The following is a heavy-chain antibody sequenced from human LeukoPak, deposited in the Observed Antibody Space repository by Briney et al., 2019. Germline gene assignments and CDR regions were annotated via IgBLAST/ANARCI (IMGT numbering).Heavy chain of an antibody. CDR2: ISAYNGNT. CDR3: ARSSALGYSSGWIFDY. J-gene: IGHJ4*02. Sequence: ASVKVSCKASGYTFTSYGISWVRQAPGQGLEWMGWISAYNGNTNYAQKLQGRVTMTTDTSTSTAYMELRSLRSDDTAVYYCARSSALGYSSGWIFDYWGQGTLVTVSS. CDR1: GYTFTSYG. D-gene: IGHD6-19*01. V-gene: IGHV1-18*01.